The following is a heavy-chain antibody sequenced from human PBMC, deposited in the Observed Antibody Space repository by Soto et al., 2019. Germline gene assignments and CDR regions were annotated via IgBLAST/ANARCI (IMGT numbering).Heavy chain of an antibody. V-gene: IGHV4-4*07. J-gene: IGHJ6*02. Sequence: QVQLQESGPGLVKPSETLSLTCTVSGASISNAYWSWIRQAAGKRLEWIGRIHSSGTFNYNPSLKSRVSISRDTSKNQISLKLSSVTAADTAVYYCARDNIVSKGYGMDAWGQGTTVTVSS. D-gene: IGHD5-12*01. CDR2: IHSSGTF. CDR1: GASISNAY. CDR3: ARDNIVSKGYGMDA.